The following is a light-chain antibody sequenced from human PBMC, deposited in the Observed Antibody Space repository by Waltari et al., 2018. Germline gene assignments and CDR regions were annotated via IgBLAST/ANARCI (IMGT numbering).Light chain of an antibody. CDR1: QSVLYSSNNKNQ. CDR3: HQYYSTPFT. CDR2: WAS. Sequence: DIVMTQSPESLAVSLGERATINGKSSQSVLYSSNNKNQLAWYQQKPGQPPKLLLYWASTRESGVPDRFSGSGSETDFTLTISSLQAEDVAVYYCHQYYSTPFTFGQGTKLEIK. V-gene: IGKV4-1*01. J-gene: IGKJ2*01.